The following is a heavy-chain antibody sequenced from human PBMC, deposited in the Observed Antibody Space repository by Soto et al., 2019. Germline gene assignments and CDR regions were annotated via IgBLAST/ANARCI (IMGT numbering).Heavy chain of an antibody. J-gene: IGHJ3*01. Sequence: EVQLVESGGGLVQPGESLRLSCAASGFTFSYYWMHWVRQAPGKGLVWVSHIHSDGSSTTYADSVKGRFTISRDNAMNTVYLQMNSLRAEDTAVYYCARGDRGAFDLWGQGTVVTVSS. CDR3: ARGDRGAFDL. CDR2: IHSDGSST. D-gene: IGHD1-26*01. CDR1: GFTFSYYW. V-gene: IGHV3-74*03.